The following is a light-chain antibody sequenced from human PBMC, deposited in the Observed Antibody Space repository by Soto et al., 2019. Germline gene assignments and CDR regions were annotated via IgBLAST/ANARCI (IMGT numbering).Light chain of an antibody. Sequence: QSALTQPPSASGSPGQSVTISCTGTSSDGGGYNYVSWYQQHPGKAPKLMIYEVSKRPSGVPDRFSGSKSRNTASLTVSGLQAEDEADYYCSSRTRFGTGTKVTVL. CDR3: SSRTR. CDR1: SSDGGGYNY. CDR2: EVS. J-gene: IGLJ1*01. V-gene: IGLV2-8*01.